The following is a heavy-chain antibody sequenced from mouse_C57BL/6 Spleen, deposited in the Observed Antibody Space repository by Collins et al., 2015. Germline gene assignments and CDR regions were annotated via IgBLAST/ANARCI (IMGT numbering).Heavy chain of an antibody. D-gene: IGHD2-1*01. Sequence: EVKLLQSGGGLVQPGGSLKLSCAASGIDFSRYWMSWVRRAPEKGLEWIGEINPDSRTINYAPSLKDKFIISRDNAKNTLYLQMNKVRSEDTALYYCARLGNYGWFAYWGQGTLVTVSA. J-gene: IGHJ3*01. CDR2: INPDSRTI. V-gene: IGHV4-1*01. CDR1: GIDFSRYW. CDR3: ARLGNYGWFAY.